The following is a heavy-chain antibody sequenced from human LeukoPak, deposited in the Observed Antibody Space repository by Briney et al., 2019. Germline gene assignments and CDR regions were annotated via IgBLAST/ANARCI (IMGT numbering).Heavy chain of an antibody. Sequence: GSSVKVSCKASGGTFSSYAISWVRQAPGQGLEWMGGIIPIFGTAHYAQKFQGRVTITADESTSTAYMELSSLRSEDTAVYYCARNEHTFYGSGSYDYWGQGTLVTVSS. CDR2: IIPIFGTA. D-gene: IGHD3-10*01. V-gene: IGHV1-69*01. CDR1: GGTFSSYA. CDR3: ARNEHTFYGSGSYDY. J-gene: IGHJ4*02.